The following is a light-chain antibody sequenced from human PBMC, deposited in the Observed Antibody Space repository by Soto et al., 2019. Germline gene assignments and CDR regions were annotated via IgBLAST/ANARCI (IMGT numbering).Light chain of an antibody. J-gene: IGLJ1*01. CDR3: CSYAGSSTVLYV. V-gene: IGLV2-23*02. CDR1: SSDVGSYNL. Sequence: QSVLTQPASVSGSPGQSITISCTGTSSDVGSYNLVSWYQQHPGKAPKLMIYEVSKRPSGVSNRFSGSKSGNTASLTISGLQAEDEADYYCCSYAGSSTVLYVFRTGTKVTVL. CDR2: EVS.